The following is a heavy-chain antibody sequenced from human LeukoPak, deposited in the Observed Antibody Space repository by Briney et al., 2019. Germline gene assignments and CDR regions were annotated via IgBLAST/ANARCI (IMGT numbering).Heavy chain of an antibody. D-gene: IGHD3-22*01. CDR2: ISGSGGST. CDR1: GFTFSSYA. J-gene: IGHJ3*02. CDR3: AKDYYDSSGYYLGNAFDI. V-gene: IGHV3-23*01. Sequence: PGGSLRLSCAASGFTFSSYAMSWVRQAPGKGLEWVSAISGSGGSTYYADSVKGRFTISRDNSKNTLYLQMNSLRAEDTAVYYCAKDYYDSSGYYLGNAFDIWGQGTMVTVSS.